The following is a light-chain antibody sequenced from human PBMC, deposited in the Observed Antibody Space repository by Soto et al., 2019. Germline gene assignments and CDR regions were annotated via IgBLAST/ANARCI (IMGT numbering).Light chain of an antibody. CDR3: QQYNTWLWT. CDR1: QSINAH. V-gene: IGKV3-15*01. J-gene: IGKJ1*01. Sequence: EVVMTQSPATLSVSPGERVTLSCRASQSINAHLAWYQQKPGQAPRLLIHGASTRATGIPARFRGSGFGTEFILTISSLQFEDFAVYYCQQYNTWLWTFGQGTKVEIQ. CDR2: GAS.